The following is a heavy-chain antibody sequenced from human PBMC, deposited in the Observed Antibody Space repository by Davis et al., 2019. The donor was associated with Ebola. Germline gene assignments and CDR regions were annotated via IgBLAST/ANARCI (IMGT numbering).Heavy chain of an antibody. CDR3: ARVVQQWLVLPYYFDY. Sequence: ASVKVSCKASGYTFTSYYMHWVRQAPGQGLEWMGIINPSGGSTSYAQKFQGRVTMTRDTSTSTVYMELSSLRSEDTAVYYCARVVQQWLVLPYYFDYWGQGTLVTVSS. D-gene: IGHD6-19*01. V-gene: IGHV1-46*01. J-gene: IGHJ4*02. CDR1: GYTFTSYY. CDR2: INPSGGST.